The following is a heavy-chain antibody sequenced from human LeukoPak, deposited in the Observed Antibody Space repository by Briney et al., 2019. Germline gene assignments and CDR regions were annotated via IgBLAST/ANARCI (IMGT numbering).Heavy chain of an antibody. CDR1: GYTFTGYY. CDR3: ARLSYYDFWSGYYTLFDY. V-gene: IGHV1-2*02. J-gene: IGHJ4*02. CDR2: INPNSGGT. D-gene: IGHD3-3*01. Sequence: ASVKVSCKASGYTFTGYYMHWVRQAPGQGLEWMGWINPNSGGTNYAQKFQGRVTMTRDTSISTAYMELSRPRSDDTAVYYCARLSYYDFWSGYYTLFDYWGQGTLVTVSS.